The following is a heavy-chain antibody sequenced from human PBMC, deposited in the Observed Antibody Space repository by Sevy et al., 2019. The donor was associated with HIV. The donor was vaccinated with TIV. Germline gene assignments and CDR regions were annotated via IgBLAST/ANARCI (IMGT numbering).Heavy chain of an antibody. V-gene: IGHV1-69*13. Sequence: GPSVKVSCKASGGIFKSYGISWVRQAPGQGLEWMGGIIPILNTVHYAQKFQGRVTITADESTKTAYMELSSLRSEATAVYYCVRGGGNGWYYFDYWGQEILVTVSS. CDR3: VRGGGNGWYYFDY. D-gene: IGHD6-19*01. CDR2: IIPILNTV. CDR1: GGIFKSYG. J-gene: IGHJ4*02.